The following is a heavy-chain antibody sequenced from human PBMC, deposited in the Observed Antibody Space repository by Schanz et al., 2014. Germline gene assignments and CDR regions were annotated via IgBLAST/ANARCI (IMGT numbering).Heavy chain of an antibody. V-gene: IGHV3-48*02. Sequence: EVQLVESGGGLIQPGGSLRLSCAASGFGFSSYSMNWVRQAPGKGLEWVSYISGSSRTIYYADSMKGRFTVSRDNAETALYQQINSRRDEDTGHYFWGRGGSGSHNSIDYWGQGTLVAVSS. CDR1: GFGFSSYS. J-gene: IGHJ4*03. CDR3: GRGGSGSHNSIDY. D-gene: IGHD1-26*01. CDR2: ISGSSRTI.